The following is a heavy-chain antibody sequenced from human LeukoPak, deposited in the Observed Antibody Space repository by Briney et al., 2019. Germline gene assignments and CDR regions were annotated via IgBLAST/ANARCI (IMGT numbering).Heavy chain of an antibody. CDR1: GGTFSSYA. CDR2: IIPIFGTA. V-gene: IGHV1-69*13. D-gene: IGHD6-13*01. CDR3: ARYSSSWYGDAFDI. J-gene: IGHJ3*02. Sequence: SVNVSCKASGGTFSSYAISWVRQAPGQGLEWMGGIIPIFGTANYAQKFQGRVTITADESTSTAYMELSSLRSEDTAVYYCARYSSSWYGDAFDIWGQGTMVTVSS.